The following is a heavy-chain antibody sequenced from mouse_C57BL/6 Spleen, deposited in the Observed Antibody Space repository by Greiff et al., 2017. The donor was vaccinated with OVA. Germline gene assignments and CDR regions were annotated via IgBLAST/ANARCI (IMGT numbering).Heavy chain of an antibody. CDR1: GFNIKNTY. CDR2: IDPANGNT. D-gene: IGHD2-4*01. CDR3: ARTSYYDYDVFAY. J-gene: IGHJ3*01. Sequence: EVQLQQSVAELVRPGASVKLSCTASGFNIKNTYMHWVKQRPEQGLEWIGRIDPANGNTKYAPKFQGKATITADTSSNTAYLQLSSLTSEDTAICYCARTSYYDYDVFAYWGQGTLVTVSA. V-gene: IGHV14-3*01.